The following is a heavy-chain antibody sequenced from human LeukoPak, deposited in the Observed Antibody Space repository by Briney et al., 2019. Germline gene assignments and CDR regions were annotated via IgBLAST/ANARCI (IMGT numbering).Heavy chain of an antibody. J-gene: IGHJ6*02. CDR1: GGSFSGYY. V-gene: IGHV4-34*01. D-gene: IGHD6-6*01. CDR2: INHSGST. CDR3: VSEDSSSSMRNYYGMDV. Sequence: SETLSLTCAVYGGSFSGYYWSWIRQPPGKGLEWIGEINHSGSTNYNPSLKSRVTISVDTSKNQFSLKLSSVTAADTAVYYCVSEDSSSSMRNYYGMDVWGQGTTVTVSS.